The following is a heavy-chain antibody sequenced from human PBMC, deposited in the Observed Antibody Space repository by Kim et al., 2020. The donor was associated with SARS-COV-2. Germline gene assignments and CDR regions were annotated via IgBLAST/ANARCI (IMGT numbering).Heavy chain of an antibody. V-gene: IGHV4-39*01. CDR1: GGSISSSSYY. D-gene: IGHD5-12*01. CDR3: ARLPGRWLQLQVDDY. Sequence: SQTLSLTCTVSGGSISSSSYYWGWIRQPPGKGLEWIGSIYYSGSTYYNPSLKSRVTISVDTSKNQFSLKLSSVTAADTAVYYCARLPGRWLQLQVDDYWGQGTLVTVSS. CDR2: IYYSGST. J-gene: IGHJ4*02.